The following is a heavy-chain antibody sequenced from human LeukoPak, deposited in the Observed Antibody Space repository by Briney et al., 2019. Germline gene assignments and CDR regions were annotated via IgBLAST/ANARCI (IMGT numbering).Heavy chain of an antibody. Sequence: GGSLRLSCTVSGFTVSTNSMSWVRQTPGKGLEWVSFIYSGGSTHYSDSVKGRFTISRDNSKNTLYLQMNSLRAEDTAVYYCAKVRLGYCSGGSCSRGGTPMDVWGKGTTVTISS. CDR2: IYSGGST. CDR3: AKVRLGYCSGGSCSRGGTPMDV. J-gene: IGHJ6*03. D-gene: IGHD2-15*01. V-gene: IGHV3-53*05. CDR1: GFTVSTNS.